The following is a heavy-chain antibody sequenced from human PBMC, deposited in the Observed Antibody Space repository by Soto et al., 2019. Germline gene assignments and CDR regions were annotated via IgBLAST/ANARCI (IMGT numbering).Heavy chain of an antibody. Sequence: PGGSLRLSCAASGFTFSSYGMHWVRQAPGKGLEWVAVISYDGSNKYYADSVKGRFTISRDNSKNTLYLQMNSLRAEDTAVYYCAKDLIGRYCSSTSCYEKNFDYWGQGTLVTVSS. CDR1: GFTFSSYG. D-gene: IGHD2-2*01. J-gene: IGHJ4*02. CDR3: AKDLIGRYCSSTSCYEKNFDY. V-gene: IGHV3-30*18. CDR2: ISYDGSNK.